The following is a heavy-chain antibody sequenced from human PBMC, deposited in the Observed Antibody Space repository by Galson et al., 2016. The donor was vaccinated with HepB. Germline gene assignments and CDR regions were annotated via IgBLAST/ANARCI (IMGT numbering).Heavy chain of an antibody. CDR1: GFTFIRYS. J-gene: IGHJ6*02. V-gene: IGHV3-48*02. CDR3: ARSSSDRDPFSGGMDV. D-gene: IGHD2-2*01. CDR2: ISRSSGTI. Sequence: SLRLSCAASGFTFIRYSMTWVRQPPGKGLEWVSYISRSSGTIYYADSVKGRFTISRDNAKNSLFLQMNSLRDEDTAVYYCARSSSDRDPFSGGMDVWGQGTTVTVSS.